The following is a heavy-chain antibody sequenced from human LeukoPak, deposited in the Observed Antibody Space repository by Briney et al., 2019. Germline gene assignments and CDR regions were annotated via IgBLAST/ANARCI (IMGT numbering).Heavy chain of an antibody. Sequence: GGSLRLSCAASGFTFSSYGMHWVRQAPGKGREGVAFIRYDGSNKYYADSVKGRFTISRDNSKSTLYLQMNSLRAEDTAVYYCAKDAAAGMGKLDYWGQGTLVTVSS. CDR2: IRYDGSNK. V-gene: IGHV3-30*02. J-gene: IGHJ4*02. CDR3: AKDAAAGMGKLDY. D-gene: IGHD3-10*01. CDR1: GFTFSSYG.